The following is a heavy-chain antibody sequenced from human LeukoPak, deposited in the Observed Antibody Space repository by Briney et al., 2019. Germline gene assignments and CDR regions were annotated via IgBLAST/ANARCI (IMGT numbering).Heavy chain of an antibody. D-gene: IGHD6-19*01. J-gene: IGHJ5*02. CDR3: ARHAPLGYSSVWYPPPNWFDP. Sequence: SETLSLTCVVYGGSSSGYYWSWIRQPPGKGLEWIGEINHSGNTNYNPSLKSRVTISVDTSKNHFSLKLSSVTAADTAVYYCARHAPLGYSSVWYPPPNWFDPWGQGTLVTVSS. CDR1: GGSSSGYY. CDR2: INHSGNT. V-gene: IGHV4-34*01.